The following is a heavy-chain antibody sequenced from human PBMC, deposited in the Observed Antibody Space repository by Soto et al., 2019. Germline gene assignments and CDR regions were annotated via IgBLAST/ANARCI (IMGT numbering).Heavy chain of an antibody. CDR3: ARDLGWSGRGVEAYYSYGMDV. D-gene: IGHD3-10*01. CDR2: INAGNGDT. Sequence: QVQLVQSGAEVKKPGASVKVSCKASGYTFTSYAMHWVRQAPGQRLEWMGWINAGNGDTKYSQKFQGRVTITRDTSANTAYLEPSSLRSEDTAVYYCARDLGWSGRGVEAYYSYGMDVWGQGTTVTVSS. V-gene: IGHV1-3*01. J-gene: IGHJ6*02. CDR1: GYTFTSYA.